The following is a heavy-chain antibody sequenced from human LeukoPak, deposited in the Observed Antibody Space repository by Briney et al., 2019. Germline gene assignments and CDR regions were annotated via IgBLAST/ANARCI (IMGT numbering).Heavy chain of an antibody. J-gene: IGHJ4*02. CDR3: AGLNIVATTLAY. Sequence: SQTLSLTCTVSGVSISSGNYYWSWIRQPAGKGLEWIGRIYTSGSTNYNPSLKSRVTISVDTSKNQFSLKLSSVTAADTAVYYCAGLNIVATTLAYWGQGTLVTVSS. V-gene: IGHV4-61*02. D-gene: IGHD5-12*01. CDR2: IYTSGST. CDR1: GVSISSGNYY.